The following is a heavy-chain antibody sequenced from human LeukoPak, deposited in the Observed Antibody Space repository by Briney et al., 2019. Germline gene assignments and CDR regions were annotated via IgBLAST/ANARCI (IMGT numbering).Heavy chain of an antibody. J-gene: IGHJ4*02. V-gene: IGHV3-23*01. CDR2: ISGSGGST. CDR3: AKDRDIVATHRLDY. D-gene: IGHD5-12*01. Sequence: GGSLRLSCAASGFTFSSYAMSWVRQAPGKGLEWVSAISGSGGSTYYADSVKGRFTISRDNSKNTLYLQMNSLRAEDTAVYHCAKDRDIVATHRLDYWGQGTLVTVSS. CDR1: GFTFSSYA.